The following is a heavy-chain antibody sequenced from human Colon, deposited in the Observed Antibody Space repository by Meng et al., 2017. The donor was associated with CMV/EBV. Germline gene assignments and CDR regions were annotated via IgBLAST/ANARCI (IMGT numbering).Heavy chain of an antibody. V-gene: IGHV7-4-1*02. CDR3: GTLKYTSGFYGPAY. D-gene: IGHD6-19*01. Sequence: VQLVQSGSELKKPGASVKVSCKASGYTFTRYPMHCVRQAPGQGLEWMGWISTNPGNPTYAQGFTGRFVFSVDTSVSTAYLQISSVKAEDTAVYYCGTLKYTSGFYGPAYWGQGALVTVSS. J-gene: IGHJ4*02. CDR1: GYTFTRYP. CDR2: ISTNPGNP.